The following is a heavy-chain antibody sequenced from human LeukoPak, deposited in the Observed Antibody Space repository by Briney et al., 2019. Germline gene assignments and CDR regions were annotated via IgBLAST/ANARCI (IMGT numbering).Heavy chain of an antibody. CDR3: ERPYAAAPPDAFDI. CDR1: GYTFTGYY. Sequence: ASVKVSCKSSGYTFTGYYMHWVRQAPGQGLEWMGWINPNSGGTNYAQKFQGRVTMTRDTSISTAYMELSRLRSDDTAVYYCERPYAAAPPDAFDIWGQGTMVTVSS. V-gene: IGHV1-2*02. CDR2: INPNSGGT. J-gene: IGHJ3*02. D-gene: IGHD6-25*01.